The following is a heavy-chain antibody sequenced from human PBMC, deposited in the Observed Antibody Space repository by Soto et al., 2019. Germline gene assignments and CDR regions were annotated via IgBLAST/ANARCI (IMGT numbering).Heavy chain of an antibody. CDR3: AKDAVVVVPADTMAAFDI. V-gene: IGHV3-23*01. D-gene: IGHD2-2*01. Sequence: AISGIGGSTYYADSVKGRFTISRDNSKNTLYLQMNSLRAEDTAVYYCAKDAVVVVPADTMAAFDIWGQGTMVTVSS. J-gene: IGHJ3*02. CDR2: ISGIGGST.